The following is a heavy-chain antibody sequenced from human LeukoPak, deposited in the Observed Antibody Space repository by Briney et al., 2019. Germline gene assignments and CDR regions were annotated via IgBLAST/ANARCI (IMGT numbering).Heavy chain of an antibody. CDR3: ARTTSYEFWSGYSSERAFDI. J-gene: IGHJ3*02. CDR1: GYSISSGYY. V-gene: IGHV4-38-2*01. CDR2: IYHSGST. D-gene: IGHD3-3*01. Sequence: PSETLSLTCAVSGYSISSGYYWGWIRQPPGKGLEWIGSIYHSGSTYYNPSLKSRVTISVDTSKNQFSLKLSSVTAADTAVYYCARTTSYEFWSGYSSERAFDIWGQGTMVTVSS.